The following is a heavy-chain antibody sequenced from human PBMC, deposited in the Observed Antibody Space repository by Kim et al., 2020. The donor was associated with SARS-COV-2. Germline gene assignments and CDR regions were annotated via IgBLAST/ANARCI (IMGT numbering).Heavy chain of an antibody. Sequence: GGSLRLSYVASGFTFSGYWMHWVRQAPGKGLEWVSGVNSDGSSTSYADSVKGRFTISRDNARNTLYLQMNSLRAEDTAVYYCASLSTGYVWDKFGYWGQGAPVTVS. J-gene: IGHJ4*02. CDR1: GFTFSGYW. CDR2: VNSDGSST. V-gene: IGHV3-74*01. CDR3: ASLSTGYVWDKFGY. D-gene: IGHD3-16*01.